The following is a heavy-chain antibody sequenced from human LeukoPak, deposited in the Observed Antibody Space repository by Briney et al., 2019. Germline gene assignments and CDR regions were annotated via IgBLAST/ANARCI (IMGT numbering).Heavy chain of an antibody. Sequence: GGSLRLSCAASGFTFSSYSMNWVRQAPGKGLEWVSYITSSSSTIYYADSVKGRFTISRDNAKNALYLQMNSLRVEDTAVYYCASSSQLGILGYWGQGTLVTVSS. D-gene: IGHD7-27*01. V-gene: IGHV3-48*04. CDR3: ASSSQLGILGY. CDR1: GFTFSSYS. CDR2: ITSSSSTI. J-gene: IGHJ4*02.